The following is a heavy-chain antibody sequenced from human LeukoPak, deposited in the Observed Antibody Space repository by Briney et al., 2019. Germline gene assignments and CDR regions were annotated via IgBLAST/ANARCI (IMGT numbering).Heavy chain of an antibody. D-gene: IGHD6-19*01. Sequence: SETLSLTCTVSGGSISPYYWSWIRQPPGKGLEWIGYIYYSGSTSYDPSLKSRVTISVDTSKNQFSLKLSSVTAADTAVYYCARDTSGWSDAYAWHFDLWGRGTLVTVPS. J-gene: IGHJ2*01. CDR1: GGSISPYY. CDR2: IYYSGST. V-gene: IGHV4-59*01. CDR3: ARDTSGWSDAYAWHFDL.